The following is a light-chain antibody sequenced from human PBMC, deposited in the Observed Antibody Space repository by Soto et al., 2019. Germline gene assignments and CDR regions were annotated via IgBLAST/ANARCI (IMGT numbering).Light chain of an antibody. CDR1: QSVSSH. Sequence: ERVMTQSPATLSVSPGEIATLSFSASQSVSSHLAWYQQKPGQAPRLLIYGTSTRAAGIPDRFSGSGSGTEFTLTISSLQTEDFAVYYCQQYGNWPPLTFGGGTKVDIK. V-gene: IGKV3-15*01. J-gene: IGKJ4*01. CDR2: GTS. CDR3: QQYGNWPPLT.